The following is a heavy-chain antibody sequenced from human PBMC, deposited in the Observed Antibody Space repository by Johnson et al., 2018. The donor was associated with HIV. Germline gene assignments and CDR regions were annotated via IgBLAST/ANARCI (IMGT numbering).Heavy chain of an antibody. Sequence: VQLVESGGGVVRPGGSLRLSCEGSGFSFDDYGMNWVRQGPGKGLEWVSGVKWNGGSTGYADSVKGRFTISRDNARNSLYLQMNSLRAEDTAVYYCAREQELIGERAFDIWGQGTMVTVSS. D-gene: IGHD6-13*01. J-gene: IGHJ3*02. V-gene: IGHV3-20*04. CDR1: GFSFDDYG. CDR2: VKWNGGST. CDR3: AREQELIGERAFDI.